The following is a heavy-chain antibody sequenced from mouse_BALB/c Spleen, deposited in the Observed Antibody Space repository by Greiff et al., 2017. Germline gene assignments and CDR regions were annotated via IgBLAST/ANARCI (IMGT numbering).Heavy chain of an antibody. CDR2: ISSGSSTI. Sequence: EVKLMESGGGLVQPGGSRKLSCAASGFTFSSFGMHWVRQAPEKGLEWVAYISSGSSTIYYADTVKGRFTISRDNPKNTLFLQMTSLRSEDTAMYYCARGPYYGPQNFDYWGQGTTLTVSS. D-gene: IGHD2-10*01. V-gene: IGHV5-17*02. CDR1: GFTFSSFG. J-gene: IGHJ2*01. CDR3: ARGPYYGPQNFDY.